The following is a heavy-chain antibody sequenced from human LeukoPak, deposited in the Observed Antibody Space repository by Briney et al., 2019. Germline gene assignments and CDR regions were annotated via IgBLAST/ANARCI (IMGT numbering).Heavy chain of an antibody. CDR3: ARVDYGDYSNFDY. D-gene: IGHD4-17*01. CDR1: VYTFTAYY. V-gene: IGHV1-2*02. J-gene: IGHJ4*02. CDR2: INPNSGGT. Sequence: ASVNVSCKPSVYTFTAYYMHWVRQAPGQGLEGMGWINPNSGGTNNSHKLHGRVTMTRDTSISTAYMELSRLRADDTAVYYCARVDYGDYSNFDYWGQGTLVTVSS.